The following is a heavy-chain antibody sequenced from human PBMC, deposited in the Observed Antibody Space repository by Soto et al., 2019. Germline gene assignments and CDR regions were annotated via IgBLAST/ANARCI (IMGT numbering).Heavy chain of an antibody. CDR3: AKGGWADY. CDR1: GFTFSTYA. D-gene: IGHD6-19*01. V-gene: IGHV3-23*01. CDR2: IAGNDNSFT. J-gene: IGHJ4*02. Sequence: EVQLLESGGSLVQPGGSLRLSCAASGFTFSTYAMTWVRQGPGKGLEWVSFIAGNDNSFTYYAASVKGRFTISRDNSKNTLYLQMNSLRPDDTAVYYCAKGGWADYWGQGALVTVSS.